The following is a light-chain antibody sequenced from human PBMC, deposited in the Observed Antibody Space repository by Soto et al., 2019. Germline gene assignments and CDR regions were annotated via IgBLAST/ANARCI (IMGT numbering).Light chain of an antibody. CDR1: SSDIGAYDY. V-gene: IGLV2-8*01. CDR2: EVN. CDR3: SSYAGSNTLV. Sequence: QSVLTQPPSASGSPGQSVTISCTGTSSDIGAYDYVSWYQQHPGKSPKVIIHEVNKRPSGVPDRFAGSKSGNTASLTVSGLQAEDEANFYCSSYAGSNTLVFGGGTKLTVL. J-gene: IGLJ3*02.